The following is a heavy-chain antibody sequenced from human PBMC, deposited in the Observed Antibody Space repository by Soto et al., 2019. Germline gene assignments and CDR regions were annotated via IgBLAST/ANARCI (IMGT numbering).Heavy chain of an antibody. D-gene: IGHD2-8*02. V-gene: IGHV3-23*01. CDR1: GFTFSSVA. Sequence: EVQLLESGGGLLQPGGSLRLSCAASGFTFSSVAMAWVRQAPGKGLEWVSSITDSGGSTDYADSVKGRFTISRDNSRNTLYLQMNSLRADDTAVYYCAKLYWHPRYFDYWGQGNRVTISS. CDR3: AKLYWHPRYFDY. CDR2: ITDSGGST. J-gene: IGHJ4*02.